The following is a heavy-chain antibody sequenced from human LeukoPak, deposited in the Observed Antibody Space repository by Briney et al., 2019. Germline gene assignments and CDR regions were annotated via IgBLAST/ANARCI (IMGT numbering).Heavy chain of an antibody. CDR3: ANDPFDSSQNWFDP. Sequence: GGSLRLSCVASGFAVSSNYMSWVRQAPGKGLEWVSSVSGGGGNTYYADSVKGRFTISRDNSKNTLFLQMNSLRAEDTALYYCANDPFDSSQNWFDPWGHGTLVTVSS. CDR1: GFAVSSNY. CDR2: VSGGGGNT. D-gene: IGHD2-21*01. J-gene: IGHJ5*02. V-gene: IGHV3-23*01.